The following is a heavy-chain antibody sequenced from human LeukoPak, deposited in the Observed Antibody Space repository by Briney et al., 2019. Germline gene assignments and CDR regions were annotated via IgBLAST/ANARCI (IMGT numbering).Heavy chain of an antibody. D-gene: IGHD6-13*01. CDR1: GDTVSSNSAA. J-gene: IGHJ3*02. CDR2: TYYRSKWYN. V-gene: IGHV6-1*01. Sequence: SQTLSLTCAISGDTVSSNSAAWNWIRQSPSRGLEWLGRTYYRSKWYNDYAASVKSRISINPDTSKNHFSLQLNSVTPEDTAVYYCARKYSSTWYDALDIWGQGTTVTVSS. CDR3: ARKYSSTWYDALDI.